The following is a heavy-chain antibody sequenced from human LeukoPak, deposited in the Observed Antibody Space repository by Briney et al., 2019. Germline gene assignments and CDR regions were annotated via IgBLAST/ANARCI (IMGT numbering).Heavy chain of an antibody. CDR1: GFTFSSYS. V-gene: IGHV3-21*01. D-gene: IGHD3-9*01. CDR2: ISSSSSYI. Sequence: GGSLRLSCAASGFTFSSYSMNWVRQAPGKGLEWVSSISSSSSYIYYADSVKGRFTISRDDAKNSLYLQMNSLRAEDTALYYCARDGYFGSDSVTGAGALGDYYMDVWGKGTTVTVSS. J-gene: IGHJ6*03. CDR3: ARDGYFGSDSVTGAGALGDYYMDV.